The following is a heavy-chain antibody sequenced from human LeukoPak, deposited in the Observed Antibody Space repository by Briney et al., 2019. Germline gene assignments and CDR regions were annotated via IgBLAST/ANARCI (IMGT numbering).Heavy chain of an antibody. CDR1: GDSISRSTYY. V-gene: IGHV4-39*01. D-gene: IGHD6-13*01. Sequence: PSETLTLTCTVSGDSISRSTYYWGWIRQPPGKGLEWLGNMHYSGSPNYNPSLRSRVTMSGDTSNNQLSLKLNSVTAADTAMYYCARYSTIGAGGRGWYFDLWGRGTLVTVSS. CDR3: ARYSTIGAGGRGWYFDL. J-gene: IGHJ2*01. CDR2: MHYSGSP.